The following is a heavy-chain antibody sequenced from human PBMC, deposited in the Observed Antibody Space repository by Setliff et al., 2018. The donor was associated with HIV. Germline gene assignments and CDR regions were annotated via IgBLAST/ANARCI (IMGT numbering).Heavy chain of an antibody. V-gene: IGHV1-2*06. CDR3: ARPRVFESFDV. CDR2: ISPNNGAA. J-gene: IGHJ3*01. CDR1: EYMILAYK. Sequence: ASVKVSCKATEYMILAYKMNWVRQAPGQGLEWIGRISPNNGAAEYAPKFQGRVIMTLDTSISTAYLEIPRLTSDDASIYYCARPRVFESFDVWGQGTMVTVSS. D-gene: IGHD3-9*01.